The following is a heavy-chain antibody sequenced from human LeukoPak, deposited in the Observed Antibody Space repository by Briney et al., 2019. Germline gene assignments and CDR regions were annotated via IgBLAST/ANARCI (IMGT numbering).Heavy chain of an antibody. D-gene: IGHD2-15*01. J-gene: IGHJ4*02. CDR3: AREGYCSGGICAFDY. CDR1: RFTFSNYW. CDR2: IKQDGSEK. Sequence: PGGSLRLSCAASRFTFSNYWMNWVRQAPGKGLEWVAKIKQDGSEKYYVDSVRGRFTISRDNAKNAVYLQMNSLRGKDTAVYYCAREGYCSGGICAFDYWGQGTLVTVSS. V-gene: IGHV3-7*01.